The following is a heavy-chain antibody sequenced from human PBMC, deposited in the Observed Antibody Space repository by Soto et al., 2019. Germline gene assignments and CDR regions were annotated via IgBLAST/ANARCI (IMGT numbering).Heavy chain of an antibody. V-gene: IGHV1-69*12. CDR1: GGTFSSYA. D-gene: IGHD3-22*01. CDR2: IIPIFGTA. CDR3: AEGYYYDSSDTQYSYGMDV. Sequence: QVQLVQSGAEVKKPGSSVKVSCKASGGTFSSYAISWVRQAPGQGLEWMGGIIPIFGTANYAQKFQGRVTITADESTSTAYMELSSLRSEDTAVYYCAEGYYYDSSDTQYSYGMDVWGQGTTVTVSS. J-gene: IGHJ6*02.